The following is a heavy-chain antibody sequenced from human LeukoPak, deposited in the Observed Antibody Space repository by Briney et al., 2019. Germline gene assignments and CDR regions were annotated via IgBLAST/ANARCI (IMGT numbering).Heavy chain of an antibody. Sequence: SVKVSCKASGGTFSSYAITWVRQAPGQGLEWMGGIIPIFGSANYPQKFQGRVTITADESTSTAYMELSSLRSEDTAVYYCAREDNWNHTRSAFDIWGQGTMVTVSS. D-gene: IGHD1-20*01. J-gene: IGHJ3*02. V-gene: IGHV1-69*01. CDR3: AREDNWNHTRSAFDI. CDR2: IIPIFGSA. CDR1: GGTFSSYA.